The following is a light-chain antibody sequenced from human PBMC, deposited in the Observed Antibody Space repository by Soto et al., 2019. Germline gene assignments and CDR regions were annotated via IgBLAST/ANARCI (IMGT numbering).Light chain of an antibody. Sequence: EIVLTQSPATLSLSPGERATLSCRASQSVSSFFVWYQQKRGQAPRLLIYDASKRATGIPARFSGSGSGTDFTLPSSSLEPEDFAVYYCQQRLNWPLTFGGGTTVEFK. CDR3: QQRLNWPLT. CDR1: QSVSSF. CDR2: DAS. J-gene: IGKJ4*01. V-gene: IGKV3-11*01.